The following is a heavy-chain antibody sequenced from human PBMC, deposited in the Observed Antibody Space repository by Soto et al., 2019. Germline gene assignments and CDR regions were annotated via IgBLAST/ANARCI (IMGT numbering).Heavy chain of an antibody. D-gene: IGHD6-6*01. CDR3: ARISSSALIDY. Sequence: QVQLQESGPGLVKPSQTLSLTCTVSGGSISSGGYYWSWIRQHPGKGLEWIGHIYYSGSTYYNPSLKSRVNISVATSKNQCSLKLSSVTAADTAVYYCARISSSALIDYWGQGTLVTVSS. J-gene: IGHJ4*02. V-gene: IGHV4-31*03. CDR2: IYYSGST. CDR1: GGSISSGGYY.